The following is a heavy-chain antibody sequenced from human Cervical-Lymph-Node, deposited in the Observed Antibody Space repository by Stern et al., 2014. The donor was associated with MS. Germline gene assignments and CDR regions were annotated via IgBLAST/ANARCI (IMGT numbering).Heavy chain of an antibody. D-gene: IGHD3-10*01. J-gene: IGHJ6*02. CDR1: GGSLNGYH. V-gene: IGHV4-59*01. Sequence: QVQLQQSGPGLVKPSETLSLTCTVSGGSLNGYHWSWIRQPPGKGLEWIGHIYYIGPTNYNPALESRITISLDTSKNQFSLNFSSVTPADTAVYYCARVRGITMVRGVIIPPYGMDVWGQGTTVTVSS. CDR3: ARVRGITMVRGVIIPPYGMDV. CDR2: IYYIGPT.